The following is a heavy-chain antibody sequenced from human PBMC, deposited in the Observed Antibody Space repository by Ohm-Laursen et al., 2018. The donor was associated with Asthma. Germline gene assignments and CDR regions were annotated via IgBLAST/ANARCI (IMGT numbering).Heavy chain of an antibody. Sequence: SLRLSCAPSGYTLRRYSIHWVRQIPGKGLEWVASISPASTFIYYADSVKGRFTTYRDNAKNSVNLQMNSRRAECTALYYCARIGPEWELPGREYSLQRWGEGTRVTVSS. CDR3: ARIGPEWELPGREYSLQR. CDR2: ISPASTFI. V-gene: IGHV3-21*01. D-gene: IGHD1-26*01. J-gene: IGHJ1*01. CDR1: GYTLRRYS.